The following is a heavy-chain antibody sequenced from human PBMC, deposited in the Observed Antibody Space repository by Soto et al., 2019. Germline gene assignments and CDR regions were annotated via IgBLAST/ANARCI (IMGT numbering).Heavy chain of an antibody. J-gene: IGHJ6*02. CDR2: INPSGGST. CDR3: ARESGGSCYSLFCYFYGMDV. CDR1: GYTFTSYY. D-gene: IGHD2-15*01. Sequence: ASVKVSCKASGYTFTSYYMHWVRQAPGQGLEWMGIINPSGGSTSYAQKFQGRVTMTRDTSTSTVYMELSSLRSEDTAVYYCARESGGSCYSLFCYFYGMDVWRQGTTFTVSS. V-gene: IGHV1-46*01.